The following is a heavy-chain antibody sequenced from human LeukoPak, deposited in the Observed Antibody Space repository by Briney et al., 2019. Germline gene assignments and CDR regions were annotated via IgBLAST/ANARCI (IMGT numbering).Heavy chain of an antibody. J-gene: IGHJ6*03. D-gene: IGHD2-2*01. CDR1: GGSLSGYY. Sequence: PSETLSLTCAVYGGSLSGYYWSWIRQPPGKGLEWIGEINHSGSTNYNPSLKSRVTISVDTSKNQFSLKLSSVTAADTAVYYCARHVRGFMPHYMDVWGKGTTVTVSS. CDR3: ARHVRGFMPHYMDV. CDR2: INHSGST. V-gene: IGHV4-34*01.